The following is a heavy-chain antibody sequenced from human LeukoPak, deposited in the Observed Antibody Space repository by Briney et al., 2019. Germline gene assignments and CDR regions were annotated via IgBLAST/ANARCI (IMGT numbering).Heavy chain of an antibody. V-gene: IGHV3-7*03. CDR2: IKLGGSEK. Sequence: GGSLRLSCVASGFTFGKYWMSWVRRAPGKGLEWVANIKLGGSEKNYVDSVKGRFTISRDNTKNSLYLQMNSLRAEDTAVFYCARDQYDTWSRRGNFDSWGQGTLVIVSS. CDR1: GFTFGKYW. J-gene: IGHJ4*02. CDR3: ARDQYDTWSRRGNFDS. D-gene: IGHD3-3*01.